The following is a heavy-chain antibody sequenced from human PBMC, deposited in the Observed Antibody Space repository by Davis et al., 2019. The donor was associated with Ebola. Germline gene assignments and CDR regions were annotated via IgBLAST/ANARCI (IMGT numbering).Heavy chain of an antibody. J-gene: IGHJ2*01. CDR3: TRHVSGDFWYFDL. D-gene: IGHD4-17*01. V-gene: IGHV3-53*01. CDR1: GFIVSDKY. Sequence: GESLKISCAASGFIVSDKYMSWVRQAPGKGPEWVSVIYRDGRTYYADSVKGRFTISRDNSKNKLYLQMNSLRAEDSAVYHCTRHVSGDFWYFDLWGRGSLVTVSS. CDR2: IYRDGRT.